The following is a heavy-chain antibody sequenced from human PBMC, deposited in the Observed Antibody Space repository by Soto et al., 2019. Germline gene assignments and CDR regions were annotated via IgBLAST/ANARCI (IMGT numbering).Heavy chain of an antibody. V-gene: IGHV4-61*01. D-gene: IGHD3-22*01. CDR1: GGSVSSGSYY. Sequence: SATLYSTCTVSGGSVSSGSYYWSWIRQPPGKGLEWIGYIYYSGSTNYNPSLKSRVTISVDTSKNQFSLKLSSVTAADTALYYCARDLFDYYDSSGYLDYWGQGTLVTVSS. CDR3: ARDLFDYYDSSGYLDY. J-gene: IGHJ4*02. CDR2: IYYSGST.